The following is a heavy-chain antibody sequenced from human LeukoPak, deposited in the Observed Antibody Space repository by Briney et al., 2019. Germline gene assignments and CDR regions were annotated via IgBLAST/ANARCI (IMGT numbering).Heavy chain of an antibody. CDR2: ISSSSSYI. V-gene: IGHV3-21*01. CDR1: GFTFSSYS. CDR3: AREGIAAAGTYYYYGMDV. Sequence: AGGSLTLSCAASGFTFSSYSMDWVRQAPGDGREWVSSISSSSSYINYADSVKGRFTISRDNTKNSLYLQMNSLRAEDTAVYYCAREGIAAAGTYYYYGMDVWGKGTTVTVSS. J-gene: IGHJ6*04. D-gene: IGHD6-13*01.